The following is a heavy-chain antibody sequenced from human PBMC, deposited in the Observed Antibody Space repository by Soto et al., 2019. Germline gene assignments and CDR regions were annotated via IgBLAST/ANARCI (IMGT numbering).Heavy chain of an antibody. J-gene: IGHJ4*02. CDR1: GYTFTGYY. Sequence: ASVKVSCKASGYTFTGYYMHWVRQAPGQGLEWMGWINPNSGGTNYAQKFQGWVTMTRDTSISTAYMELSRLRSDDTAVYYCARLSHSGSYLDFDYWGQGTLVTVSS. D-gene: IGHD1-26*01. CDR3: ARLSHSGSYLDFDY. V-gene: IGHV1-2*04. CDR2: INPNSGGT.